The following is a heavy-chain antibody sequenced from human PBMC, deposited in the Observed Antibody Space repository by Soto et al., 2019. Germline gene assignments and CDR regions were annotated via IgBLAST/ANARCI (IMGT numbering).Heavy chain of an antibody. Sequence: SETLSLTCGVYGGSFSGYYWSWIRQPPGKGLEWIGEINHSGSTNYTPSLKSRVTISVDTSKNQFSLKLSSVTAADTAVYYCARGKGDVVVPAAMRGRYYYYYYGMDVWGQGTTVTVSS. CDR3: ARGKGDVVVPAAMRGRYYYYYYGMDV. CDR2: INHSGST. D-gene: IGHD2-2*01. J-gene: IGHJ6*02. V-gene: IGHV4-34*01. CDR1: GGSFSGYY.